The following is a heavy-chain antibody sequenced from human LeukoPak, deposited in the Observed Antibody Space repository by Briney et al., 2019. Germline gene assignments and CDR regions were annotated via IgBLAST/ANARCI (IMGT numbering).Heavy chain of an antibody. V-gene: IGHV1-46*01. Sequence: ASVKVSCKAAGYTFTSYYMHWVRQAPGQGLEWMGIINPSGGSPSYAQKLQGRVTMTRDTSTSTVYMELSSLRSEDTAVYYCARDSSGYYYFRYWGQGTLVTVSS. D-gene: IGHD3-22*01. J-gene: IGHJ4*02. CDR2: INPSGGSP. CDR3: ARDSSGYYYFRY. CDR1: GYTFTSYY.